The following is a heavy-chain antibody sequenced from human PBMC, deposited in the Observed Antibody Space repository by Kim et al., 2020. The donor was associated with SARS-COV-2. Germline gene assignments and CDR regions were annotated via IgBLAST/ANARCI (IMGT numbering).Heavy chain of an antibody. V-gene: IGHV3-30*18. J-gene: IGHJ4*02. CDR3: AKGRGCSGGSCPYYFDY. D-gene: IGHD2-15*01. CDR1: GFTFSSYG. CDR2: ISYDGSNK. Sequence: GGSLRLSCAASGFTFSSYGMHWVRQAPGKGLEWVAVISYDGSNKYYADSVKGRFTISRGNSKNTLYLQMNSLRAEDTAVYYCAKGRGCSGGSCPYYFDYWGQGTLVTVSS.